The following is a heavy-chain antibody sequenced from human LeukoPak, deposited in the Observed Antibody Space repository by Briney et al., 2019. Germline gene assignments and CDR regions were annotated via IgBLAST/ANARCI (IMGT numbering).Heavy chain of an antibody. V-gene: IGHV3-30*02. CDR1: GFTFSSYG. D-gene: IGHD3-10*01. CDR3: AKVGMWFGELYNWFDP. J-gene: IGHJ5*02. Sequence: GRSLRLSCAASGFTFSSYGMHWVRQAPGKGLEWVAFIRYDGSNKYYADSVKGRFTISRDNSKNTLYLQMNSLRAEDTAVYYCAKVGMWFGELYNWFDPWGQGTLVTVSS. CDR2: IRYDGSNK.